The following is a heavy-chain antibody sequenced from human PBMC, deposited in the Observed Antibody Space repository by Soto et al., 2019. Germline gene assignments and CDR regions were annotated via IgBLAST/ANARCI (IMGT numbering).Heavy chain of an antibody. CDR1: GGSISNSANH. CDR3: AKGVRGVPNWFDP. V-gene: IGHV4-31*03. CDR2: IYYSEGT. Sequence: QVQLQESGPGLVRPSQTLSLSCTVSGGSISNSANHWSWIRQHPGEGLEWIGYIYYSEGTYYSPSLKGRVTMSIDASKNQFSLKLSSVTAADTAVYYCAKGVRGVPNWFDPWGQGTLVTVSS. D-gene: IGHD3-10*01. J-gene: IGHJ5*02.